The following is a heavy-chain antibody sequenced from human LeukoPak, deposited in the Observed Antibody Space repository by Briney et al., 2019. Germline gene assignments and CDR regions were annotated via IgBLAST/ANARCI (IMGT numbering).Heavy chain of an antibody. J-gene: IGHJ4*02. Sequence: GGSLRLSCAASGFTFSSYGMHWVRQAPGKGLEWVAFIRYDGSNKYYADSVKGRFTISRDNSKNTLYLQMNSLRAEDTAVYYRAKGLSYYYDSSGYYYFDYWGQGTLVTVSS. CDR3: AKGLSYYYDSSGYYYFDY. CDR2: IRYDGSNK. CDR1: GFTFSSYG. V-gene: IGHV3-30*02. D-gene: IGHD3-22*01.